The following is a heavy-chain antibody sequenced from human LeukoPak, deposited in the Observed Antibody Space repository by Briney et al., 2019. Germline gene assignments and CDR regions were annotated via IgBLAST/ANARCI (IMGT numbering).Heavy chain of an antibody. CDR2: ISSSNNYL. CDR3: ARGRNGSYGR. CDR1: GFTVSSNS. Sequence: GGSLRLSCTVSGFTVSSNSMSWVRQAPGKGLEWVSSISSSNNYLYYADSVKGRFTISRDNAKNSLYLQMNSLRAEDTAVYYCARGRNGSYGRWGQGTLVTVSS. J-gene: IGHJ4*02. D-gene: IGHD1-26*01. V-gene: IGHV3-21*06.